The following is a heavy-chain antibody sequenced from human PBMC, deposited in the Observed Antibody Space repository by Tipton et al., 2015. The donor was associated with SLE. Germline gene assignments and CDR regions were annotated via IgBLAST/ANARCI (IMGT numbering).Heavy chain of an antibody. J-gene: IGHJ6*03. D-gene: IGHD6-6*01. CDR1: GGSLSNYF. V-gene: IGHV4-34*01. Sequence: TLSLTCSVSGGSLSNYFWSWIRQPPGKGLEWIGEINHSGSTNYNPSLKSRVTISVDTSKNQLSLKLSSVTAADTALYYCASAYSSSSYYYYYYVDVWGKGTTVTVSS. CDR3: ASAYSSSSYYYYYYVDV. CDR2: INHSGST.